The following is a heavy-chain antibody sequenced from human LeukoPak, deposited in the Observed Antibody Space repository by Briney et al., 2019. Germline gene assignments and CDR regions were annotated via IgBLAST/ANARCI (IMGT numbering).Heavy chain of an antibody. CDR3: ARGGGSGSYCWFDP. CDR2: INHSGST. Sequence: SETLSLTCAVYGGSLSGYYWSWIRQPPGKGLEWIGEINHSGSTNYNPSLKSRVTISVDTSKNQFSLKLSSVTAADTAVYYCARGGGSGSYCWFDPWGQGTLVTVSS. V-gene: IGHV4-34*01. D-gene: IGHD1-26*01. J-gene: IGHJ5*02. CDR1: GGSLSGYY.